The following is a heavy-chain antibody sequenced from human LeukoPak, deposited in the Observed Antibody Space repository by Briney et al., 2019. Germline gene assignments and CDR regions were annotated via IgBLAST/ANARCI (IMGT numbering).Heavy chain of an antibody. Sequence: GGSLRLFCAASGFTYSHYYMSWISHARGKGLEWVSYISSSGTTIYNADSVKGRFTISRDNANNSLFLQMNSLRVEDTAVYYCASDYSGSIDYWGQGTLVTVSS. J-gene: IGHJ4*02. CDR3: ASDYSGSIDY. CDR1: GFTYSHYY. V-gene: IGHV3-11*01. CDR2: ISSSGTTI. D-gene: IGHD1-26*01.